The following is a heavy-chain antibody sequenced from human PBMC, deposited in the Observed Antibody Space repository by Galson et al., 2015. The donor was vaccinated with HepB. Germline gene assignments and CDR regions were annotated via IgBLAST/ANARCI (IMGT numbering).Heavy chain of an antibody. CDR3: ARSSVDFWY. J-gene: IGHJ4*02. CDR1: GFTFSDHY. CDR2: SRNKGQNYIL. D-gene: IGHD3-3*01. V-gene: IGHV3-72*01. Sequence: SLRLSCAASGFTFSDHYMDWVRQAPGKGLEWVGRSRNKGQNYILEYAASVKGRFTILRDDSKTSLYLQMNSLTSDDTAVYYCARSSVDFWYWGQGALVTVSS.